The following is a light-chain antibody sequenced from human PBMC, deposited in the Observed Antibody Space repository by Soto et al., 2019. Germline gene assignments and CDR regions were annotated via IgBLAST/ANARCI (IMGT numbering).Light chain of an antibody. CDR1: SSNIGSNY. Sequence: QSVLTQPPSASGTPGQRVTISCSCSSSNIGSNYVYWYQQLPGTVPQLLIYRNNERPSGVPDRLSGSKSGTSAPLAISGLRSEDEADYYCAAWDDSLSGVVFGGGTKLTVL. J-gene: IGLJ2*01. CDR2: RNN. V-gene: IGLV1-47*01. CDR3: AAWDDSLSGVV.